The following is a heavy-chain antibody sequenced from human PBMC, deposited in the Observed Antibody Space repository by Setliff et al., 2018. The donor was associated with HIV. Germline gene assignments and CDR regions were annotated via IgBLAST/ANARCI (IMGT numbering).Heavy chain of an antibody. D-gene: IGHD3-9*01. Sequence: SETLSLTCTVSGGSLNTGTYYWSWIRQPAGKGLEWIGSVYYSGSTYYNPSLKSRVTISVDTSKNQFSLKLTSVTAADTAVYYCARDQPQDYDSLTGYYTGRYFDYWGRGTRVTVSS. J-gene: IGHJ4*02. CDR2: VYYSGST. V-gene: IGHV4-39*07. CDR3: ARDQPQDYDSLTGYYTGRYFDY. CDR1: GGSLNTGTYY.